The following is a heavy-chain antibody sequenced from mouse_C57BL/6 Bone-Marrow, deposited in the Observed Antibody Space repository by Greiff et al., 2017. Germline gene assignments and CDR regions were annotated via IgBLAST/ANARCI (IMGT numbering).Heavy chain of an antibody. V-gene: IGHV4-1*01. D-gene: IGHD2-14*01. J-gene: IGHJ3*01. Sequence: EAGGIDFSRYWMSWVRRAPGKGLEWIEEINPDSSTINYAPSLKDKFIISRDNAKNTLYLQMSKVRSEDTALYYCASPYYRKRGFAYWGQGTLVTVSA. CDR3: ASPYYRKRGFAY. CDR1: GIDFSRYW. CDR2: INPDSSTI.